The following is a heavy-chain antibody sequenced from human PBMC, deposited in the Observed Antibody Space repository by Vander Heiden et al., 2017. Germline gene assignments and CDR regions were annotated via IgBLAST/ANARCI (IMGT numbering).Heavy chain of an antibody. CDR2: ISWNSGSI. Sequence: EVQLVESGGALVQPGRYLRLSCAASGFPFGDFALHRVRQAPGKGLEWVSGISWNSGSIGYADSVKGRFTISRDNAKNSLYLQMHSLRAEDTALYYCAKVQDCTNGGCSTWGQGTLVTVSS. CDR3: AKVQDCTNGGCST. D-gene: IGHD2-8*01. V-gene: IGHV3-9*01. CDR1: GFPFGDFA. J-gene: IGHJ1*01.